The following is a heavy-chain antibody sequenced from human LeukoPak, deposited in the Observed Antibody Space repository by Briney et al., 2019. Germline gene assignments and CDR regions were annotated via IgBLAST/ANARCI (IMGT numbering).Heavy chain of an antibody. V-gene: IGHV3-7*05. D-gene: IGHD6-13*01. Sequence: PGGSLRLSCTASGFTFSNYWVSWVRQTPEKGLEWVAIIKQDGSETVYVDSVKGRFTISRDNAQSSLYLQMNSLRAEDTAVYYCARDPYSSSWSYGMDVWGQGTAVTVSS. CDR3: ARDPYSSSWSYGMDV. CDR1: GFTFSNYW. CDR2: IKQDGSET. J-gene: IGHJ6*02.